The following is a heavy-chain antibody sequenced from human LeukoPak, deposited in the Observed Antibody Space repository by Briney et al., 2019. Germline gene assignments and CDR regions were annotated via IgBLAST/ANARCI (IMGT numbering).Heavy chain of an antibody. CDR1: GFTFSSYA. CDR3: AKGRYCSGGSCYSEYFDY. CDR2: ISGSGGST. J-gene: IGHJ4*02. D-gene: IGHD2-15*01. Sequence: GGSLRLSCAASGFTFSSYAMSWVRQAPGKGLEWVSAISGSGGSTYYADSVKGRFTISRDNSKNTLYLQMNSLRAEDTAVYYCAKGRYCSGGSCYSEYFDYWGQGTLVTVSS. V-gene: IGHV3-23*01.